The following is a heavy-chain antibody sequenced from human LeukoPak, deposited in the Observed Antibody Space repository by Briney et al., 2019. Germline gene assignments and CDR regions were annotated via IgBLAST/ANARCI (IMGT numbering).Heavy chain of an antibody. Sequence: GGSLRLSCAAYGFTFSNYWMNWVRQAPGKGLEWVANIKQDGSEQYYVDSVKGRFTISRDNAKNSLYLQMNSLRAEDTAAYYCARDLDTLVRGVIPYWGQGTLVTVSS. J-gene: IGHJ4*02. D-gene: IGHD3-10*01. V-gene: IGHV3-7*03. CDR1: GFTFSNYW. CDR2: IKQDGSEQ. CDR3: ARDLDTLVRGVIPY.